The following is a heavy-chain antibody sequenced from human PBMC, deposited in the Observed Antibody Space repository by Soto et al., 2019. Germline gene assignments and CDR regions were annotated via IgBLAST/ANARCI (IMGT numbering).Heavy chain of an antibody. CDR1: GFTFSGYA. CDR2: ISSDGSAK. Sequence: QVQLVESGGGVVQPGRSLRLSCAASGFTFSGYAMHWVRQAPGQGLEWVALISSDGSAKSYTGSVKGRFTISRDNSKNTLFLQTSILTAGDTAVYFCARDRRATQVDYYYGVDVWGHGTTVTFSS. D-gene: IGHD5-12*01. CDR3: ARDRRATQVDYYYGVDV. J-gene: IGHJ6*02. V-gene: IGHV3-30-3*01.